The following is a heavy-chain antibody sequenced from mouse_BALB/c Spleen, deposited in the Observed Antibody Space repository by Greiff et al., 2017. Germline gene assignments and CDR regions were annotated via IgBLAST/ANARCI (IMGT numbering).Heavy chain of an antibody. J-gene: IGHJ2*01. Sequence: EVKLQESGPGLVKPSQSLSLTCTVTGYSITSYYAWNWIRQFPGNKLEWMGYISYSGSTSYNPSLKSRISITRDTSKNQFFLQLNSVTTEDTATYYCARSAGNYYFDYWGQGTTLTVSS. D-gene: IGHD2-1*01. CDR1: GYSITSYYA. CDR2: ISYSGST. CDR3: ARSAGNYYFDY. V-gene: IGHV3-2*02.